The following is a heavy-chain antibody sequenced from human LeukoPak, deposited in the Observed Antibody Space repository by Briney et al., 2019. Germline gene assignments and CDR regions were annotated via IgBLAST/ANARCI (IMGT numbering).Heavy chain of an antibody. J-gene: IGHJ4*02. CDR2: ISSSSSTM. D-gene: IGHD6-19*01. V-gene: IGHV3-48*03. CDR1: GFTLSSYE. Sequence: GGSLRLSCAASGFTLSSYEMNSVSQDPGKGLEWDSYISSSSSTMANADSVKGRFTICRDNAKNSLYLQMTRLRGEDTAVYYCARAGAVAARVFSPGGQGTLVTVSS. CDR3: ARAGAVAARVFSP.